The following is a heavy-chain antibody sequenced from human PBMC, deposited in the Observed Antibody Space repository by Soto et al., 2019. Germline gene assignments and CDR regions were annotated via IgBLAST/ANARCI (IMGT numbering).Heavy chain of an antibody. V-gene: IGHV3-74*01. CDR3: TYFDYFDY. J-gene: IGHJ4*02. CDR2: INSDGRST. Sequence: GGSLRLSCAASGFTFSSYWMHWVRQAPGKGLVWVSGINSDGRSTSYADSVKGRFTISRDNAKNTLYLQMNSLRAEDTAVYYCTYFDYFDYWGQGTLVTVSS. D-gene: IGHD3-9*01. CDR1: GFTFSSYW.